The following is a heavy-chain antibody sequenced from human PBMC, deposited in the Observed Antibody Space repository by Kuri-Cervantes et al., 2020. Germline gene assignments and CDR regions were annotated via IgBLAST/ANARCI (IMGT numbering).Heavy chain of an antibody. CDR2: INAGNGNT. D-gene: IGHD5-18*01. Sequence: ASVKVSCKASGYTFTGYYMHWVRQAPGQRLEWMGWINAGNGNTEYSQQFQGRVTITRDTSASTGYMELSSLRSEDTAVYFCARGYSYGYYLIDYWGQGTLVTVSS. V-gene: IGHV1-3*01. CDR3: ARGYSYGYYLIDY. CDR1: GYTFTGYY. J-gene: IGHJ4*02.